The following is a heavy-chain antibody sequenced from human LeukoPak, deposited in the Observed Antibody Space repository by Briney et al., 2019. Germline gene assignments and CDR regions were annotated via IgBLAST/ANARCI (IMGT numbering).Heavy chain of an antibody. J-gene: IGHJ6*03. Sequence: GGSLRLSCAASGFTFDDYAMHWVRQAPGKGPEWVSLISGDGGSTYYADSVKGRFTISRDNSKNSLYLQMNSLRTEDTALYYCAKDRRTYYYYYMDVWGKGTTVTVSS. CDR3: AKDRRTYYYYYMDV. V-gene: IGHV3-43*02. CDR1: GFTFDDYA. CDR2: ISGDGGST.